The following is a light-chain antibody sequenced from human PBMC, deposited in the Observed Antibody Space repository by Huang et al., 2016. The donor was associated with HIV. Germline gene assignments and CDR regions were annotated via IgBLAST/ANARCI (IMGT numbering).Light chain of an antibody. CDR3: QQYKSYST. CDR1: QSISSW. Sequence: DIQMTQSPSTLSASVGDRVTITCRASQSISSWLDWYQQKPGKAPKLLIYKASSLQSGVPARFSGSGSGTEFTLTISSLQPDDFATYYCQQYKSYSTFGQGTKLEIK. V-gene: IGKV1-5*03. J-gene: IGKJ2*01. CDR2: KAS.